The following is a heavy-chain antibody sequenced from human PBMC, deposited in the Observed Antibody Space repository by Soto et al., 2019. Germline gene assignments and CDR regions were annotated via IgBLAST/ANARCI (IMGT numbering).Heavy chain of an antibody. D-gene: IGHD2-2*01. CDR3: AKDRITSFSIVVVPASPNDY. CDR1: GFNFSSYA. Sequence: GSLRLSCAASGFNFSSYAMSWVRQAPGKGLEWVSAISGSGGSTYYADSVKGRFTISRDNSKNTLYLQMNSLRAEDTAVYYCAKDRITSFSIVVVPASPNDYWGQGTLVTVSS. J-gene: IGHJ4*02. V-gene: IGHV3-23*01. CDR2: ISGSGGST.